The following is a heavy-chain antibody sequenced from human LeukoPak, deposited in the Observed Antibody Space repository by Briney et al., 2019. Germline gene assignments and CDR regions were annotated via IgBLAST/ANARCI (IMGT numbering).Heavy chain of an antibody. V-gene: IGHV1-2*02. CDR1: GYTFTGYY. J-gene: IGHJ4*02. Sequence: GASVKVSCKASGYTFTGYYMHWVRQAPGQGLEWMGWINPNSGGTNYAQKFQGRVTMTRDTSISTAYMELSRLRSDDTAVYYCARAQSIVVVPAAIGYWGQGTLVTVSS. CDR2: INPNSGGT. D-gene: IGHD2-2*01. CDR3: ARAQSIVVVPAAIGY.